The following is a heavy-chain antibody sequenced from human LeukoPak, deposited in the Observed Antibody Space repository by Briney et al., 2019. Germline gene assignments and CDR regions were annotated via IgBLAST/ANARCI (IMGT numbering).Heavy chain of an antibody. J-gene: IGHJ4*02. D-gene: IGHD1-20*01. Sequence: ASVKVSCKASGYTFTSSGISWVRQAPGQGLEWMGWINPYSANTNYAQKLQGRVTMTTDTSTSTAYMELRSLRSDDTAVYYCARLGYGGNWNDYWGQGTLVTVSS. CDR2: INPYSANT. V-gene: IGHV1-18*01. CDR3: ARLGYGGNWNDY. CDR1: GYTFTSSG.